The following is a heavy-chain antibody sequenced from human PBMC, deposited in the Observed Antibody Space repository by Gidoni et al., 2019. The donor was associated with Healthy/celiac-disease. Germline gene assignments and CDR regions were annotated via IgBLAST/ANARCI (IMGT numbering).Heavy chain of an antibody. J-gene: IGHJ5*02. V-gene: IGHV3-30*18. CDR3: AKDAPARLGWFDP. CDR2: ISYDGSNK. D-gene: IGHD3-16*01. Sequence: QVQLVESGGGVVKPGRSLRLSCAASGFTFSSYGMHWVRQAPGKGLEWVAVISYDGSNKYYADPLKGRFTISRDNSKNTLYLQMNSLRAEDTAVYYCAKDAPARLGWFDPWGQGTLVTVSS. CDR1: GFTFSSYG.